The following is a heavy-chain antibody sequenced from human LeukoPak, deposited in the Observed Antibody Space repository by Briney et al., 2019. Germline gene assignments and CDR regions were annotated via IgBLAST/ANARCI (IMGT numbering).Heavy chain of an antibody. J-gene: IGHJ4*02. CDR3: AKDQVGRLLWFGELSVFDY. CDR2: IIVVGGST. CDR1: GLTFSAYA. V-gene: IGHV3-23*01. D-gene: IGHD3-10*01. Sequence: GGPLRLSFAASGLTFSAYAISGVARAPGRGREWVSAIIVVGGSTYYADSVRGRFTISRDNSKNTLYLQMNSLRAEDTAVYYCAKDQVGRLLWFGELSVFDYWGQGTLVTVSS.